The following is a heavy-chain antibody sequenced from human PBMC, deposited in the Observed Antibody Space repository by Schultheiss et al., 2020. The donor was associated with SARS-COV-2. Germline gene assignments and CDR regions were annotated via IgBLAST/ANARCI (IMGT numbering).Heavy chain of an antibody. CDR3: ARVGSSWYWFDP. D-gene: IGHD6-13*01. V-gene: IGHV4-34*01. CDR1: GGSISSYY. J-gene: IGHJ5*02. Sequence: SETLSLTCTVSGGSISSYYWSWIRQPPGKGLEWIGEINHSGSTNYNPSLKSRVTMSVDTSKNQFSLKLSSVTAADTAVYYCARVGSSWYWFDPWGQGTLVTVSS. CDR2: INHSGST.